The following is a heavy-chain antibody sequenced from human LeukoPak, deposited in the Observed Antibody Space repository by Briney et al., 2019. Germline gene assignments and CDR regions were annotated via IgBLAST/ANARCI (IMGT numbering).Heavy chain of an antibody. Sequence: GRSLRPSCAASGFTLSNYCMTSVRQAPGKWLESVSFIRLTRRFTTSTCYADSVQGRVNISRDNSDNKLYLQMDGLRADDTAVYYCVKDRRYAGNSALSWFDPWGQGTLVTVSS. CDR2: IRLTRRFTTST. CDR1: GFTLSNYC. CDR3: VKDRRYAGNSALSWFDP. V-gene: IGHV3-23*01. D-gene: IGHD4-23*01. J-gene: IGHJ5*02.